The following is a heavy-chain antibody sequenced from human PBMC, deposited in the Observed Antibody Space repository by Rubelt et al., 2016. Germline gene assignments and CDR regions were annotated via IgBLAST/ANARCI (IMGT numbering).Heavy chain of an antibody. CDR1: GFTFDDYA. J-gene: IGHJ4*02. V-gene: IGHV3-9*01. CDR3: VSTVY. Sequence: EVQLVESGGGLVQPGRSLRLSCAASGFTFDDYAMHWVRQAPGKGLEWVSGISWNSGSIGYADSVKGRFTISRDNAKNSLYLQMNSLRAEDTAVYYCVSTVYWGQGTLVTVSS. D-gene: IGHD2-2*01. CDR2: ISWNSGSI.